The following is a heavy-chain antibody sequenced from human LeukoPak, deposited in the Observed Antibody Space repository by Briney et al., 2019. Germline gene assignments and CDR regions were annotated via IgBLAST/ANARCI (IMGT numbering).Heavy chain of an antibody. CDR3: ATLGLSPVDY. V-gene: IGHV4-39*01. CDR2: IYYSGST. CDR1: GGSISSSSYY. J-gene: IGHJ4*02. Sequence: SETLSLTCTVSGGSISSSSYYWGWIRQPPGKGLEWIGSIYYSGSTYYNPSLKSRVTISVDTSKNQFSLKPSSVTAADTAVYYCATLGLSPVDYWGQGTLVTVSS.